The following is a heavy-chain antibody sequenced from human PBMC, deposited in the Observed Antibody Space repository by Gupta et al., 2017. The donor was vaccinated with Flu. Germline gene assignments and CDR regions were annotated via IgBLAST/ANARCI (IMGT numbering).Heavy chain of an antibody. CDR1: GDTFTDYY. J-gene: IGHJ4*02. CDR2: LNPDSGTT. Sequence: QVQLVQSGAEVKKPGASVKVSCKASGDTFTDYYIHWVRQAPGQGLEWMGWLNPDSGTTDYAQKFQGRITMTRDTSIRTAYMDLSRLNSDDTAVYYCAGVRWGRGWFWGPGALVTVSS. D-gene: IGHD6-19*01. CDR3: AGVRWGRGWF. V-gene: IGHV1-2*02.